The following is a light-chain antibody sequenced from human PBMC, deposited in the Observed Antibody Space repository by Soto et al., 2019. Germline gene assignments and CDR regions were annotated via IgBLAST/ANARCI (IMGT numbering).Light chain of an antibody. J-gene: IGLJ1*01. CDR1: SSDVGSYNL. CDR2: EVS. V-gene: IGLV2-23*02. Sequence: QSVLTQAASVSGSPGQSITISCTGTSSDVGSYNLVSWYQQHPGKAPKLMIYEVSKRPSGLSNRFSGSKSGNTASLTISGLQAEDEADYYCCSYAGSRTPLIFGTATKVTVL. CDR3: CSYAGSRTPLI.